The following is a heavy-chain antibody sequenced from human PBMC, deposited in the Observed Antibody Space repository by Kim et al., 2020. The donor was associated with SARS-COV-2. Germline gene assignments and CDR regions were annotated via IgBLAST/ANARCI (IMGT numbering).Heavy chain of an antibody. D-gene: IGHD6-6*01. Sequence: YADSVKGRFTISRDHTKNTLYLQMNGLRAEDTAVDYCAKDLGYSSSGDYWGQGTLVTVSS. J-gene: IGHJ4*02. V-gene: IGHV3-23*01. CDR3: AKDLGYSSSGDY.